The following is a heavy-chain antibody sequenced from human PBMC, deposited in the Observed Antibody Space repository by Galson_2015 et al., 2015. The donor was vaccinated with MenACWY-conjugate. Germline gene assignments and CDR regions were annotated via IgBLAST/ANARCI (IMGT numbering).Heavy chain of an antibody. Sequence: SLRLSCAASGFTFDDYGMNWFRQAPGKGLEWVSVINWNGFSTGYADSVKGRFTISRDNAKNSLYLQMNSLRAEDTALYYCARDRATVTNYYYCGMDVWGQGTTVTVSS. J-gene: IGHJ6*02. D-gene: IGHD4-17*01. CDR3: ARDRATVTNYYYCGMDV. CDR1: GFTFDDYG. CDR2: INWNGFST. V-gene: IGHV3-20*04.